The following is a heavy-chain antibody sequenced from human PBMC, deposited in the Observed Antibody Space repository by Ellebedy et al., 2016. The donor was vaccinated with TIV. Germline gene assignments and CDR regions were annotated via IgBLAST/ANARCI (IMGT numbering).Heavy chain of an antibody. Sequence: AASVKVSCKASGGTFSSYAISWVRQAPGQGLKWMGRIIPILGIPNYAQKFQGRVTINADKSTSTAYMELNSLRSEDTAVYYCARDMAIYDMVAIDIWGQGTMVTVSS. CDR3: ARDMAIYDMVAIDI. V-gene: IGHV1-69*04. CDR2: IIPILGIP. J-gene: IGHJ3*02. D-gene: IGHD3-16*01. CDR1: GGTFSSYA.